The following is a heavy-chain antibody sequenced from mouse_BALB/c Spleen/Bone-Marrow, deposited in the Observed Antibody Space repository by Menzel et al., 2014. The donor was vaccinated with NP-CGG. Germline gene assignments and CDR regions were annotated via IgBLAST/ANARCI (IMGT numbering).Heavy chain of an antibody. V-gene: IGHV14-3*02. D-gene: IGHD2-2*01. Sequence: QLQQSGAELVKPGASVKLSCTASGFNIKDTYMHWVKQRPEQGLEWIGRIDPANGNTKYDPKFQGKATITADTSSNTAYLQLSSLTSEDTAVYYCASYVYGYYFDYWGQGTTLTVSS. CDR2: IDPANGNT. CDR1: GFNIKDTY. J-gene: IGHJ2*01. CDR3: ASYVYGYYFDY.